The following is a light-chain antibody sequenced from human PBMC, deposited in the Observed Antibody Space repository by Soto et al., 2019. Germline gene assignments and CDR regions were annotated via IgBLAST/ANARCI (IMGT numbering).Light chain of an antibody. Sequence: DIQVTQSPSTLSASIGDRVTITCRASQSITTFLAWYQQKPGKAPQILIYDASKLEPGVPSRLSGGGSGTEFTLTISSLQPDDFATYYCQQYSTDPLTFGGGTKVEI. CDR3: QQYSTDPLT. CDR1: QSITTF. J-gene: IGKJ4*01. V-gene: IGKV1-5*01. CDR2: DAS.